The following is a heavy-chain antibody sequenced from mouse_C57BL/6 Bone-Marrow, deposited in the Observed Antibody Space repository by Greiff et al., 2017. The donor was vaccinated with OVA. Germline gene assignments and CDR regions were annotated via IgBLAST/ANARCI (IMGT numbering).Heavy chain of an antibody. CDR1: GYTFTDYY. CDR3: ARMRNPDYFDY. J-gene: IGHJ2*01. Sequence: VKLVESGAELVRPGASVKLSCKASGYTFTDYYINWVKQRPGQGLEWIARIYPGSGNTYYNEKFKGKATLTAEKSSSTAYMQLSSLTSEDSAVYFCARMRNPDYFDYWGQGTTLTVSS. V-gene: IGHV1-76*01. CDR2: IYPGSGNT.